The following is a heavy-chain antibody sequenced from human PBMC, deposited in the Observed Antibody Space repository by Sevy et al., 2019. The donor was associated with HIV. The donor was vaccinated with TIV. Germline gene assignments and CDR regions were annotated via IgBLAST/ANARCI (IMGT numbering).Heavy chain of an antibody. V-gene: IGHV4-34*01. CDR1: AGSFSGYY. Sequence: SDTLSLTCAVYAGSFSGYYWSWIRQPPGKGLEWIGEIIHSGSTTYNPSLKSRVTISIDTSKNQFSLKLNSVTAADTAMYYCARGQWEHLYWGQGTLVTVSS. D-gene: IGHD1-26*01. CDR2: IIHSGST. CDR3: ARGQWEHLY. J-gene: IGHJ4*02.